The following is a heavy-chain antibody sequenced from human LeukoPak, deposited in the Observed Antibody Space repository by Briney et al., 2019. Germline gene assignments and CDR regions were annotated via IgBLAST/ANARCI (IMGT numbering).Heavy chain of an antibody. V-gene: IGHV4-34*01. CDR2: INHSGST. CDR1: GGSFSGYY. CDR3: ARSFCSGGSCYSVRYYYYGMDV. J-gene: IGHJ6*02. Sequence: PSETLSLTCAVYGGSFSGYYWSWIRQPPGKGLEWIGEINHSGSTNYNPSLKSRVNISVDTSKNQFSLKLSSVTAADTAVYYCARSFCSGGSCYSVRYYYYGMDVWGQGTTVTVSS. D-gene: IGHD2-15*01.